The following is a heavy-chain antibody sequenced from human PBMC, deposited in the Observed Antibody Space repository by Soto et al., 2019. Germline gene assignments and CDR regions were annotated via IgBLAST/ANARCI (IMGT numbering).Heavy chain of an antibody. V-gene: IGHV3-11*01. CDR1: GFTFSDYY. CDR2: ISSSGSTI. D-gene: IGHD6-6*01. Sequence: QVQLVESGGGLVKPGGSLRLSCAASGFTFSDYYMSWIRQAPGKGLEWVSYISSSGSTIYYADSVKGRFTISRDNAKNSVYLQMNSLRAEDTAVYYCARASFEQLAPHYYYYGMDVWGQGTTVTVSS. CDR3: ARASFEQLAPHYYYYGMDV. J-gene: IGHJ6*02.